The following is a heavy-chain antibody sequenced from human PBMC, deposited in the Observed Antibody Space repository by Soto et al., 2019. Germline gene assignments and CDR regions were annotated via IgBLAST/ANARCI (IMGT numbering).Heavy chain of an antibody. J-gene: IGHJ6*02. D-gene: IGHD2-2*01. V-gene: IGHV5-10-1*01. CDR2: TDPGDSNT. CDR1: GYSFTSYW. CDR3: ATQGKVVPNAIDKNGRGG. Sequence: GESLKISCKGSGYSFTSYWLTWVRQTPGKGLEWMGTTDPGDSNTYYNPSVQGHVSISTDRSFSTAYLQWSSLKASDTAIYFCATQGKVVPNAIDKNGRGGWGQGTTGTASS.